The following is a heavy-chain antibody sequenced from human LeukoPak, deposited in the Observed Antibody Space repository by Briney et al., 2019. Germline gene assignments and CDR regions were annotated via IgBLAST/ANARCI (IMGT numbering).Heavy chain of an antibody. CDR3: ARSTVTAAPLFY. CDR1: GGSISSSGYY. V-gene: IGHV4-39*07. Sequence: PSETLSLTCTVSGGSISSSGYYWGWIRQPPGKGLEWIASIYYSGSTYYKPSLKSRVTISVDTSKNQFSLKLSSVTAADTAVYYCARSTVTAAPLFYWGQGTLVTVSS. D-gene: IGHD4-17*01. CDR2: IYYSGST. J-gene: IGHJ4*02.